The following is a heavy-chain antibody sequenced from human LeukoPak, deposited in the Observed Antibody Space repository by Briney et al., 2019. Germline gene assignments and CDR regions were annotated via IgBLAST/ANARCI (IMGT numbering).Heavy chain of an antibody. V-gene: IGHV1-46*01. J-gene: IGHJ4*02. D-gene: IGHD6-19*01. Sequence: ASVKVSCKASGYTFTNYYMHWVRQAPGQGLEWMGLINPSGGSTTYAQKFQGRVTMTTDTSTSTVYMELSSLRSEDTAVYYCARAAGHGSGWYYFDYWGQGTLVTVSS. CDR2: INPSGGST. CDR3: ARAAGHGSGWYYFDY. CDR1: GYTFTNYY.